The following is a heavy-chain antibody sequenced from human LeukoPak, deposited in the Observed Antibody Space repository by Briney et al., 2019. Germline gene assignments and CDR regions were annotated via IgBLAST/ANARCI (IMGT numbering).Heavy chain of an antibody. V-gene: IGHV4-61*02. CDR3: ASGYVLRFLEWLQDAFDI. J-gene: IGHJ3*02. CDR1: GGSFGSSTFY. D-gene: IGHD3-3*01. CDR2: TFTSGRT. Sequence: PSETLSLTCTVSGGSFGSSTFYWGWIRQPAGKGLEWVGRTFTSGRTHYNPSLKSRVTVSVDTSKNQFFLRLSSVTAADTAVYYCASGYVLRFLEWLQDAFDIWGQGTMVTVSS.